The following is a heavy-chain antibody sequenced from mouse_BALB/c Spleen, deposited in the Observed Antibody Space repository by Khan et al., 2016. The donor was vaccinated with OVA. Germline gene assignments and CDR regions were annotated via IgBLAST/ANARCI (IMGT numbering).Heavy chain of an antibody. Sequence: EVQLVESGGGLVQPGGSRKLSCAASGFTFSSFGMHWVRQAPKKGLEWVAYMSSGSSTIYYVDTVKGRFTISRDNPKNTLFLQMTSLRSEDTAMYYCVRSGGNFHWYFDVWGAETSVTVSS. J-gene: IGHJ1*01. CDR2: MSSGSSTI. CDR1: GFTFSSFG. V-gene: IGHV5-17*02. D-gene: IGHD3-1*01. CDR3: VRSGGNFHWYFDV.